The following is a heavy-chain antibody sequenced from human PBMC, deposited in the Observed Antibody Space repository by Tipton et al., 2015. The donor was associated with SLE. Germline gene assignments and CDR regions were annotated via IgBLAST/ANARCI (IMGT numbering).Heavy chain of an antibody. Sequence: TLSLTCTVSGGSISSSSYYWAWIRQPPGKGLEWIGNIYFSGSTHYNPSLKSRVTISVDTSKNQFSLRLSSVTAADTAVYYCARHDTNYGRNWFDPWGQGTLVTVSS. CDR2: IYFSGST. V-gene: IGHV4-39*01. CDR1: GGSISSSSYY. CDR3: ARHDTNYGRNWFDP. J-gene: IGHJ5*02. D-gene: IGHD2-8*01.